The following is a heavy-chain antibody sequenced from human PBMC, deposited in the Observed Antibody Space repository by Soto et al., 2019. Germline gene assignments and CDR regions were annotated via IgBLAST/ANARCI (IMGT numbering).Heavy chain of an antibody. D-gene: IGHD4-17*01. Sequence: SETLSLTCTVSGDSITTYYWSWIRQPPGKGLEWIGFIYYTRSTNYNPSLKSRVTISVDTSKNQFSLRLNSVTAADTAVYYCARLGYGGDSDYWGQGTLVTVSS. J-gene: IGHJ4*02. CDR2: IYYTRST. CDR3: ARLGYGGDSDY. V-gene: IGHV4-59*01. CDR1: GDSITTYY.